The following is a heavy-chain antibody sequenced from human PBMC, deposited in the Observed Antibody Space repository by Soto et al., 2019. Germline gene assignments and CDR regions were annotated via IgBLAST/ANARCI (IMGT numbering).Heavy chain of an antibody. CDR3: ARVLRGWFDP. CDR2: ISHSGIT. CDR1: GGSITSANW. J-gene: IGHJ5*02. Sequence: SETLSLTCAVSGGSITSANWWTWVRQPPGGGLEWIGEISHSGITNYKASLKSRVTMSVDKTKNDVSLKLTSVTAADTAVYYCARVLRGWFDPWGQGTPVT. V-gene: IGHV4-4*02.